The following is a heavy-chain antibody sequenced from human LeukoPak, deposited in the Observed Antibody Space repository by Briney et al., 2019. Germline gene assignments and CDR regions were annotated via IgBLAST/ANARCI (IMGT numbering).Heavy chain of an antibody. CDR3: ARKRGYSYGSGYYYYMDV. CDR2: MNPDSGNT. CDR1: GYTFTSYD. D-gene: IGHD5-18*01. J-gene: IGHJ6*03. V-gene: IGHV1-8*01. Sequence: GASVTVCFKAAGYTFTSYDINWVRQAPGQGLEWMGWMNPDSGNTGYTQKFQGRVTMTRNTSISTAYMELSSLRSEETAVYYCARKRGYSYGSGYYYYMDVWGKGTTVTVSS.